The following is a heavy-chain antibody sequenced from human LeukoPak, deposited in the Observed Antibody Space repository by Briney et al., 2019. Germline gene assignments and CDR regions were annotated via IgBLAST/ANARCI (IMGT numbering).Heavy chain of an antibody. CDR3: ARLSELLRGPVHRYFFDY. D-gene: IGHD3-10*01. CDR1: DFTFNKHW. V-gene: IGHV3-7*01. J-gene: IGHJ4*02. Sequence: GGSLRLSCVASDFTFNKHWMCWLRHPPGKGREWVANITGDGSVKFYLDSVKGRFTVSRDTATISLFLQMNSLRAEHTAVYYCARLSELLRGPVHRYFFDYWGQGTLVSVSS. CDR2: ITGDGSVK.